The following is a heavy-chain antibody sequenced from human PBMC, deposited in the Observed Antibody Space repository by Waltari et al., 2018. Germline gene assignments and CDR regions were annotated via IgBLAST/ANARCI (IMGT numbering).Heavy chain of an antibody. Sequence: QVQLQQWGAGLLKPSETLSLTCAVYGGSFSGYYWSWIRQPPGKGLEWIGEINHSGSTNYNPSLKSRVTISVDTSKNQFSLKLSSGTAADTAVYYCARGGGYYDFWSGSGGQGTLVTVSS. V-gene: IGHV4-34*01. J-gene: IGHJ4*02. CDR3: ARGGGYYDFWSGS. CDR1: GGSFSGYY. CDR2: INHSGST. D-gene: IGHD3-3*01.